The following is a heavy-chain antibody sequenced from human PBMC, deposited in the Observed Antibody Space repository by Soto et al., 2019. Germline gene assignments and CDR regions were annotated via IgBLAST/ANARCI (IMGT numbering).Heavy chain of an antibody. J-gene: IGHJ4*02. D-gene: IGHD6-13*01. CDR2: VYHSGST. V-gene: IGHV4-4*02. CDR1: GASISTNNW. Sequence: NPSETLSLTCAVSGASISTNNWWSWVRQPPGKGLEWIGEVYHSGSTNCNPSLKSRVTISIDKSKNQFSLRLTSMTAADTAVYYCAVPEAGDFDYWSQGTLVTVSS. CDR3: AVPEAGDFDY.